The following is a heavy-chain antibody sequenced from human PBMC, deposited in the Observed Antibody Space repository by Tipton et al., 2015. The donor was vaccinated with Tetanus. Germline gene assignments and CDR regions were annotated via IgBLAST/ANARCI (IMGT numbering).Heavy chain of an antibody. V-gene: IGHV4-39*02. CDR2: VFDSGTS. CDR3: AEGRRFCSSNSCHEYYFDS. D-gene: IGHD2-2*01. Sequence: LRLSCSLSGGSISNSEYYWAWIRQPPGKGLEWIGSVFDSGTSYYNPSLKSRVPISVDTSKNPFSLRLSSVTAAETAVYYCAEGRRFCSSNSCHEYYFDSWGRGTLVTVSS. J-gene: IGHJ4*02. CDR1: GGSISNSEYY.